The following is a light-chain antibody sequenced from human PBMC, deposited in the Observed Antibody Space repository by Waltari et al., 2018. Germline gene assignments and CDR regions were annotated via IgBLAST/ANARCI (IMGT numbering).Light chain of an antibody. Sequence: SSELTQPPSVSVSPGQTATITCSGDQLGDKYASWYQQKPGQSPVLVISQGNKRPSGIPERFSRSNSSNTATLTNSGTQAMDEADYYCQAWDSSTNVVFGGGTKLTVL. CDR1: QLGDKY. J-gene: IGLJ2*01. V-gene: IGLV3-1*01. CDR3: QAWDSSTNVV. CDR2: QGN.